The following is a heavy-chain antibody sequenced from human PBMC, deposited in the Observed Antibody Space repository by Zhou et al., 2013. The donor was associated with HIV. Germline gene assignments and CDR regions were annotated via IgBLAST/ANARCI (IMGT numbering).Heavy chain of an antibody. CDR1: GGTFSSYA. CDR2: IMPFFGSP. V-gene: IGHV1-69*05. J-gene: IGHJ4*02. CDR3: ARVDEVATVLCDY. Sequence: QVQLLQSGAEVKRPGSSVKVSCKVSGGTFSSYAISWIRQAPGQGLEWMGWIMPFFGSPTYAQKFQGRVTMTRDTSISTAYMELSRLTSDDTAVYYCARVDEVATVLCDYWGQGTLVTVSS. D-gene: IGHD5-12*01.